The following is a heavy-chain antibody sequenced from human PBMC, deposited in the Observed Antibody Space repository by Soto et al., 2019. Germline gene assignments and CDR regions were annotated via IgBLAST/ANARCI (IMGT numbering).Heavy chain of an antibody. V-gene: IGHV3-30*18. CDR1: GFTLSSYG. CDR2: ISYDGSNK. CDR3: AKGSYSGIYSDFDY. J-gene: IGHJ4*02. Sequence: PWWCLELSCAASGFTLSSYGMYWVRQTPGKGLEWVAGISYDGSNKYYADSVKGRFTISRDNSKNTLYLQMNSLRAEDTAVYYCAKGSYSGIYSDFDYWGQGTLVTVSS. D-gene: IGHD1-26*01.